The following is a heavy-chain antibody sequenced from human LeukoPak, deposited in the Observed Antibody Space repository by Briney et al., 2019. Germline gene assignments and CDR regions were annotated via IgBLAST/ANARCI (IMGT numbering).Heavy chain of an antibody. D-gene: IGHD1-1*01. Sequence: SETLSLTCTVSAGSISSGSYYWSWIRQPAGKGLEWIGRIYTSGSTNYNPSLKSRVTISVDTSKNQFSLKLSSVTAADTPVYYCARGGTSYFDYWGQGTLVTVSS. J-gene: IGHJ4*02. CDR2: IYTSGST. CDR3: ARGGTSYFDY. CDR1: AGSISSGSYY. V-gene: IGHV4-61*02.